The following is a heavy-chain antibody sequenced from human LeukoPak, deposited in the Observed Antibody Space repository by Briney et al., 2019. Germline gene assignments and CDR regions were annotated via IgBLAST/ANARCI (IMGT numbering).Heavy chain of an antibody. V-gene: IGHV3-9*01. J-gene: IGHJ4*02. D-gene: IGHD2-2*01. CDR3: AKDMSPALRRPNDY. Sequence: PGGSLRLSCAASGFTFDDYAMHWVRQAPGKGLEWVSGINWSGDRIGYADSVKGRFTISRDNAKKSLYLQMNSLRAEDTALYYCAKDMSPALRRPNDYWGQGTLVTVSS. CDR2: INWSGDRI. CDR1: GFTFDDYA.